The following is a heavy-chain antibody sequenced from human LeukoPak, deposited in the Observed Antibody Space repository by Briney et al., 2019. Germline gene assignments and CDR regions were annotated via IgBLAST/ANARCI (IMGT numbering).Heavy chain of an antibody. Sequence: SETLSLTCTVSGGSISNGNHFWTWIRQPAGKGLEWIGRIFASGSTNYNPSLESRLTISIDTSKNQFSLRLSSVTAADTAMYFCGFSEGDFWGRGALVTVSS. D-gene: IGHD6-25*01. V-gene: IGHV4-61*02. CDR3: GFSEGDF. CDR1: GGSISNGNHF. CDR2: IFASGST. J-gene: IGHJ4*02.